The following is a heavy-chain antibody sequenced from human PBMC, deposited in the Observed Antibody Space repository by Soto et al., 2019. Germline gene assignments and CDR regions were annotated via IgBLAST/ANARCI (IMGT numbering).Heavy chain of an antibody. CDR3: AREPRGYGIDV. V-gene: IGHV3-53*01. Sequence: PGGSLRLSCAASGFTVSSNYMSWVRQAPGKGLEWVSVIYSGGSTYYADSVKGRFTISRDNSKNTLYLQMNSLRAEDTAVYYCAREPRGYGIDVWGQGTTVTVSS. J-gene: IGHJ6*02. CDR1: GFTVSSNY. CDR2: IYSGGST. D-gene: IGHD7-27*01.